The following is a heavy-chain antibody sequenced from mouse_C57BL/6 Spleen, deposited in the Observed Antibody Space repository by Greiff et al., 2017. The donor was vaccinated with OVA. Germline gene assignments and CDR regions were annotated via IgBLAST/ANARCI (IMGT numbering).Heavy chain of an antibody. CDR3: ASGNLDALFDY. Sequence: DVKLVESGGGLVKPGGSLKLSCAASGFTFSDYGMHWVRQAPEKGLEWVAYISSGSSTIYYADTVKGRFTISRDNAKNTMFLHMTSLRSEDTSIYYCASGNLDALFDYWGKGTSPTVSS. J-gene: IGHJ2*02. D-gene: IGHD4-1*01. V-gene: IGHV5-17*01. CDR2: ISSGSSTI. CDR1: GFTFSDYG.